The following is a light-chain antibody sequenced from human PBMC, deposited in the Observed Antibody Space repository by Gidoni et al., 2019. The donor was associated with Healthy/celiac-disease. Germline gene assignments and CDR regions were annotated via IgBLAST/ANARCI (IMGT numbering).Light chain of an antibody. J-gene: IGLJ2*01. CDR1: NIGSKS. V-gene: IGLV3-21*02. CDR3: QVWDSSSDHPV. CDR2: DDR. Sequence: SYVLTQPPSVSVAPGQTARLTCGGNNIGSKSVHWYQQKPGQAPVLVVYDDRDRPSGIPERFSGSNSGNTATLTISRVEAGDEADYYCQVWDSSSDHPVFGGGTKLTVL.